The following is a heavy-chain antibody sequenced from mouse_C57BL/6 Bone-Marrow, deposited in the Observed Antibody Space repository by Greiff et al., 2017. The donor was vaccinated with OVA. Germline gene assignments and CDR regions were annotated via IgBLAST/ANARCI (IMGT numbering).Heavy chain of an antibody. V-gene: IGHV5-6*01. CDR3: ARYDPWFAY. CDR2: ISSGGSYT. D-gene: IGHD2-3*01. CDR1: GFPFSSYG. J-gene: IGHJ3*01. Sequence: EVMLVESGGDLVKPGGSLKLSCAASGFPFSSYGMSWVRQTPDKRLEWVATISSGGSYTYYPDRVKGRFTISSDHAKNTLYLQMSSLKSDDTAMYYCARYDPWFAYWGQGTLVTVSA.